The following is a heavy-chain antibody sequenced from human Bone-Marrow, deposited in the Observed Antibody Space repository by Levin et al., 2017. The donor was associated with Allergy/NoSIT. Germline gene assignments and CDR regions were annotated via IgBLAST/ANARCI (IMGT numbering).Heavy chain of an antibody. J-gene: IGHJ5*02. CDR3: ARATVEDYDVLTGFYFHRWCDP. V-gene: IGHV4-30-2*01. Sequence: SETLSLTCAVSGGSISSGAYSWHWIRQPPGKGLEWIGYIYRGQNTYYNPSLKSRVSILEDQSKNQLSLKLSSVTAADPAVYYCARATVEDYDVLTGFYFHRWCDPWGQGTLVTVSS. CDR2: IYRGQNT. D-gene: IGHD3-9*01. CDR1: GGSISSGAYS.